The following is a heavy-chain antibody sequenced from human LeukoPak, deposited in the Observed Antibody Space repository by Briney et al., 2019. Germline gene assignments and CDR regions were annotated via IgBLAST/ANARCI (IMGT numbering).Heavy chain of an antibody. CDR2: ISWDGVST. D-gene: IGHD3-10*01. V-gene: IGHV3-43D*03. CDR3: AKDRDGSGSYTDY. J-gene: IGHJ4*02. Sequence: QPGGTLRLSCAASGFTFDDYAMHWVRQAPEKGLEWVSVISWDGVSTYYADSVKGRFTISRDSSKNSLYLQMNSLRTEDTALYYCAKDRDGSGSYTDYWGQGTLVTVSS. CDR1: GFTFDDYA.